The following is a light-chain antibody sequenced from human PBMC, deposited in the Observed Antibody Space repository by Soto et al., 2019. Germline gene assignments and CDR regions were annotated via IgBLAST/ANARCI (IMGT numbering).Light chain of an antibody. J-gene: IGKJ1*01. CDR2: KAS. Sequence: QMTQSPSTPSGSVGDRVTITCRASQTISSWLAWYQQKPGKAPKLLIYKASSLESGVPSRFSGSGSGTEFTLTISSLQPDDFATYYCQQYNSHSWTFGQGTKVDIK. CDR1: QTISSW. V-gene: IGKV1-5*03. CDR3: QQYNSHSWT.